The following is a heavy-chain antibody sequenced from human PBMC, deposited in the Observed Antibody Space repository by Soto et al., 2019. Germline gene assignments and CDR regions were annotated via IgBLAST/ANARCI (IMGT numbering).Heavy chain of an antibody. D-gene: IGHD2-2*01. CDR3: ARGFIPENY. CDR1: GYTFSDYG. CDR2: INTFNANT. J-gene: IGHJ4*02. V-gene: IGHV1-18*01. Sequence: QVHLVQSEGEVKKPGASVKVSCKTSGYTFSDYGVSWVRQTPGQGLEWMGWINTFNANTKYGQKFQGRVTLSIDTSRRTVFLELTSLKFDDAAVYYCARGFIPENYWGQGTRVTVSS.